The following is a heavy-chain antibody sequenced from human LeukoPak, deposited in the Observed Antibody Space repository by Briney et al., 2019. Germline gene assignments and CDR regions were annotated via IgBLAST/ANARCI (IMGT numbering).Heavy chain of an antibody. D-gene: IGHD2-2*01. CDR1: GGSISSYY. V-gene: IGHV4-4*07. CDR2: IYTSGST. CDR3: ARDRCSSTSCQGRYAFDF. J-gene: IGHJ3*01. Sequence: SETPSLTCTVSGGSISSYYWSWIRQPARKGLEWIGRIYTSGSTNYNPSLKSRVTMSVDTSKNQFSLMLSSVTAADTAVYYCARDRCSSTSCQGRYAFDFWGQGTMVTVSS.